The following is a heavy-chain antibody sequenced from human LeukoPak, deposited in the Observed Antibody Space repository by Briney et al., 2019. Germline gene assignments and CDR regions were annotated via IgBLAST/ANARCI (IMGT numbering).Heavy chain of an antibody. J-gene: IGHJ4*02. V-gene: IGHV4-61*02. Sequence: SETLSLTCTVSGGSISSGSYYWSWIRQPAGKGLDWIGRIYTTGSTNYNPSLKSRVTISVDTSKNQFSLKLSSVTAADTAVYYCARQGYDSSGWPFDYWGQGTLVTVSS. CDR1: GGSISSGSYY. CDR3: ARQGYDSSGWPFDY. CDR2: IYTTGST. D-gene: IGHD3-22*01.